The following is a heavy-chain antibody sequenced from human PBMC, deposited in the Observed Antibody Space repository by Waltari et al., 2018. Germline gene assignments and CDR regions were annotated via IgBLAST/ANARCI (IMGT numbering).Heavy chain of an antibody. D-gene: IGHD5-18*01. J-gene: IGHJ4*02. Sequence: QVQLQESGPGLVKPSETLSLTCTVSGYSISSGYYWGWIRQPPGKGLEWIGSIYHSGSTYYNPSLKSRVTISVDTSKNQFSLKLSSVTAADTAVYYFARIQGYWGQGTLVTVSS. CDR2: IYHSGST. CDR3: ARIQGY. V-gene: IGHV4-38-2*02. CDR1: GYSISSGYY.